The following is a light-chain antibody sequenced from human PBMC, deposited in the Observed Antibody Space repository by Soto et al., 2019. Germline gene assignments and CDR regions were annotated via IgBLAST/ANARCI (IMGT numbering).Light chain of an antibody. J-gene: IGKJ2*01. CDR2: DAS. CDR3: QHYKSYSYT. Sequence: DIQMTQSPSTLSASVGDRVTITCRASQSINNWLSWYQQKTGKDPKLLIYDASTLDIGVPSRFSGSGFWTEFSLTISSRQPDDFATFYCQHYKSYSYTFGQGTKLEVK. CDR1: QSINNW. V-gene: IGKV1-5*01.